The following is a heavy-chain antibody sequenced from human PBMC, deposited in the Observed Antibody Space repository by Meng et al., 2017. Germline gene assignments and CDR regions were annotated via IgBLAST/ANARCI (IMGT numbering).Heavy chain of an antibody. Sequence: GELVESGAEVRKPGSSVKVCCKSSGGTFSSYAISWVRQAPGQGLEWMGGIIPIFGTANYAQKFQGRVTITADESTSTAYMELSSLRSEDTAVYYCASPKIGRRGSLDYWGQGTLVTVSS. CDR2: IIPIFGTA. CDR1: GGTFSSYA. D-gene: IGHD3-16*01. V-gene: IGHV1-69*01. CDR3: ASPKIGRRGSLDY. J-gene: IGHJ4*02.